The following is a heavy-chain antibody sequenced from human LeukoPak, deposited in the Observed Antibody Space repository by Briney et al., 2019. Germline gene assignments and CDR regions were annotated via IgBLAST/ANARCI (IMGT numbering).Heavy chain of an antibody. Sequence: GGSLRLSCAASGFTFSSYAMSWVRQAPGKGLEWVSAISGSGGSTYYADSVKGRFTISRDNSKNTLYLQMNSLRAEDTAVYYCAKAPVTSCRGAYCYPFDSWGQGTLVTVSS. V-gene: IGHV3-23*01. J-gene: IGHJ4*02. CDR1: GFTFSSYA. D-gene: IGHD2-21*01. CDR2: ISGSGGST. CDR3: AKAPVTSCRGAYCYPFDS.